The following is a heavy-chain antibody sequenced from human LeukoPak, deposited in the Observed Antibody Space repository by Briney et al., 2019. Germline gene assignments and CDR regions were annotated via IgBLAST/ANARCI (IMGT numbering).Heavy chain of an antibody. CDR1: GFTVTSNP. CDR3: ARDPYDSSGYSYFDY. V-gene: IGHV3-30-3*01. Sequence: GGSLRLSCAASGFTVTSNPMHWVRQTPGKGLEWVAVISYDGSNKYYADSVKGRFTISRDNSKNTLYLQMNSLRAEDTAVYYCARDPYDSSGYSYFDYWGQGTLVTVSP. D-gene: IGHD3-22*01. J-gene: IGHJ4*02. CDR2: ISYDGSNK.